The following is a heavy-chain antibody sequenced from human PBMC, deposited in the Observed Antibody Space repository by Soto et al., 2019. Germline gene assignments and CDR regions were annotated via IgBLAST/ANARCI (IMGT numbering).Heavy chain of an antibody. Sequence: QVQLVQSGAEVKKPGSSVKVSCKASGGTFSSYAISWVRQAPGQGLEWMGGIIPIFGTANYAQKFQGRVTITADESTSTAYMELSSLRSEDTAVYYCARENAIAVAGTGFGWFDPWGQGTLVTVSS. D-gene: IGHD6-19*01. CDR2: IIPIFGTA. CDR1: GGTFSSYA. J-gene: IGHJ5*02. CDR3: ARENAIAVAGTGFGWFDP. V-gene: IGHV1-69*01.